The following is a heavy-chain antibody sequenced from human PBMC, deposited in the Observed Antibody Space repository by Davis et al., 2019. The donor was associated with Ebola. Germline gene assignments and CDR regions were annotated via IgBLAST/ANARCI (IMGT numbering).Heavy chain of an antibody. Sequence: ASVKVSCKASGYTFTGYYMHWVRQAPGQGLEWMGWINPNSGGTNYAQKFQGRVTMTRDTSISTAYMELSRLRSDDTAVYYCARDGRRYQLLYKGRGYGMDVWGQGTTVTVSS. D-gene: IGHD2-2*02. J-gene: IGHJ6*02. CDR3: ARDGRRYQLLYKGRGYGMDV. CDR1: GYTFTGYY. V-gene: IGHV1-2*02. CDR2: INPNSGGT.